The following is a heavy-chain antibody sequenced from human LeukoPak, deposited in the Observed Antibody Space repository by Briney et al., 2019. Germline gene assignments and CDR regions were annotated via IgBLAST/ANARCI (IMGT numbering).Heavy chain of an antibody. J-gene: IGHJ3*02. D-gene: IGHD3-22*01. Sequence: SETLSLTCAVYGGSFSGYYWSWIRHPPGKGLEWIGEIKHSGSTNFNPFLKGRVTISVDTSKNQFSLKLSSVTAADTAGYYCARVEYYYDSSGYQDAFDIWGQGTMVTVSS. CDR2: IKHSGST. V-gene: IGHV4-34*01. CDR1: GGSFSGYY. CDR3: ARVEYYYDSSGYQDAFDI.